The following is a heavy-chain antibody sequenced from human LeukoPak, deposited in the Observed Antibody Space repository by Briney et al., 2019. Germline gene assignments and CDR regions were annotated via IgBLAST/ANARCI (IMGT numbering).Heavy chain of an antibody. CDR1: GGFIYSGDYY. V-gene: IGHV4-30-4*01. CDR2: IFYSGNT. Sequence: SQTLSLTCTVSGGFIYSGDYYWSWIHQTPGKGLEWIGYIFYSGNTYYNPSLKSRVTISVDTSKNHFSLQLTSVTAADTAVYYCARERPSSTSFSYYFDSWGQGTLVTVSS. CDR3: ARERPSSTSFSYYFDS. D-gene: IGHD2-2*01. J-gene: IGHJ4*02.